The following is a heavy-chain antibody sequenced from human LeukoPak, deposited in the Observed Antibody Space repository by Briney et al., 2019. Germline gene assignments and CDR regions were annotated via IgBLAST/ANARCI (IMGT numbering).Heavy chain of an antibody. D-gene: IGHD5-24*01. CDR1: GGSISSSYYY. CDR2: IYYSGST. V-gene: IGHV4-39*01. J-gene: IGHJ4*02. CDR3: ARGTRRDKYYFDY. Sequence: PSETLSLTCTVSGGSISSSYYYWGWIRQPPGKGLEWIGSIYYSGSTYYNPSLKSRVTISVDTSKNQFSLKLSSVTAADTAVYYCARGTRRDKYYFDYWGQGTLVTVSS.